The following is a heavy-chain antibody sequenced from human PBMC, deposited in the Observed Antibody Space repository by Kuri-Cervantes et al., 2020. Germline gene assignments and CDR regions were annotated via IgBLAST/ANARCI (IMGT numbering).Heavy chain of an antibody. CDR3: ARVPPNWNYRGFDY. J-gene: IGHJ4*02. CDR1: GFTVSSNY. V-gene: IGHV3-7*01. CDR2: IKQDGSEK. Sequence: GGSLRLSCAASGFTVSSNYMSWVRQAPGKGLEWVANIKQDGSEKYYVDSVKGRFTVSRDNAKNSLYLQMNSLRAEDTAVYYCARVPPNWNYRGFDYWGQGTLVTVSS. D-gene: IGHD1-7*01.